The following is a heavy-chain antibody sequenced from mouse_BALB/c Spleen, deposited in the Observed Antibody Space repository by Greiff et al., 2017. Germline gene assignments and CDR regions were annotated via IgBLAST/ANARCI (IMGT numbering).Heavy chain of an antibody. CDR2: IYPGNSDT. J-gene: IGHJ3*01. Sequence: VQLQQSGTVLARPGASVKMSCKASGYTFTSYWMHWVKQRPGQGLEWIGAIYPGNSDTSYNQKFKGKAKLTAVTSTSTAYMELSSLTNEDSAVYYCTRTYCYGSSPFAYWGQGTLVTVSA. CDR1: GYTFTSYW. CDR3: TRTYCYGSSPFAY. D-gene: IGHD1-1*01. V-gene: IGHV1-5*01.